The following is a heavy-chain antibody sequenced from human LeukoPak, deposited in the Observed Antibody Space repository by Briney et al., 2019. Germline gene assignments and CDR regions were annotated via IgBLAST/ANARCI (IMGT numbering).Heavy chain of an antibody. CDR1: GFTFSSYG. CDR2: IRYDGSNK. D-gene: IGHD3-22*01. CDR3: AKNYYDSSGSTVEY. Sequence: PGGSLRLSCAASGFTFSSYGMHWVRQAPGKGLEWVAFIRYDGSNKYYADSVKGRFTISRDNSKNTLYLQMNSLRAEDTAVYYCAKNYYDSSGSTVEYWGQGTLVTVSS. J-gene: IGHJ4*02. V-gene: IGHV3-30*02.